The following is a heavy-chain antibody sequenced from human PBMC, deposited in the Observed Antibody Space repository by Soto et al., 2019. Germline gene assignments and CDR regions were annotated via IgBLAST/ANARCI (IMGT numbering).Heavy chain of an antibody. V-gene: IGHV1-69*05. Sequence: ASVKVSCKASGGTFSSYAISWVRQAPGQGLEWMGGIIPIFGTANYAQKYQGRVTITTDKSTSTAYMELRSLRSDDTAVYYCARETKGGGVGGQQLVDDAFDIWGQGTMVTVSS. CDR1: GGTFSSYA. D-gene: IGHD6-13*01. J-gene: IGHJ3*02. CDR2: IIPIFGTA. CDR3: ARETKGGGVGGQQLVDDAFDI.